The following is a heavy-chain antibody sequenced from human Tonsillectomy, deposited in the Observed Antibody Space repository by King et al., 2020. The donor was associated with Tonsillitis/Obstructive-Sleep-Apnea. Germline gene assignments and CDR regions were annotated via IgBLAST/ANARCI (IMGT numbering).Heavy chain of an antibody. CDR3: ARDHSSGYYYGGFDY. CDR2: ISYDGSNK. J-gene: IGHJ4*02. CDR1: GFTFSSYA. D-gene: IGHD3-22*01. Sequence: VQLVESGGGVVQPGRSLRLSCAASGFTFSSYAMHWVRQAPGKGLEWVAVISYDGSNKYYADSVKGRFTISRDNSKNTLYLQMNSLRAEDTAVYYCARDHSSGYYYGGFDYWGQGTLVTVSS. V-gene: IGHV3-30*04.